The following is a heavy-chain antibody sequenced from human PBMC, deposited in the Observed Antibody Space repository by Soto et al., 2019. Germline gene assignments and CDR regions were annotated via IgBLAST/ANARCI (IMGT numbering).Heavy chain of an antibody. CDR1: GYSFTNYW. CDR2: IFPGDSDT. J-gene: IGHJ6*02. D-gene: IGHD6-13*01. Sequence: PGESLKISCKGSGYSFTNYWIGWVRQKPGKGLEWMGTIFPGDSDTRYSPSFQGQVTISADKSTNTAYLQWSSLKASDTAMYYCARTSAAGKYYYGMDVWGQGTTVTVSS. CDR3: ARTSAAGKYYYGMDV. V-gene: IGHV5-51*01.